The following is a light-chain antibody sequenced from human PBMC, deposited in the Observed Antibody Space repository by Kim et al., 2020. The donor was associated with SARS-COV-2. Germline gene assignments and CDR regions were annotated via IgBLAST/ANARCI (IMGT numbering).Light chain of an antibody. Sequence: ASVGGRATITRRASQDISYYVAWYQQKPKKAPKLLNYDASNVKTGVPTRFSGSGSGTDFTFTISSLQPEDIATYYYQQYDNLPLTFGGGTKLEI. J-gene: IGKJ4*01. CDR1: QDISYY. CDR2: DAS. V-gene: IGKV1-33*01. CDR3: QQYDNLPLT.